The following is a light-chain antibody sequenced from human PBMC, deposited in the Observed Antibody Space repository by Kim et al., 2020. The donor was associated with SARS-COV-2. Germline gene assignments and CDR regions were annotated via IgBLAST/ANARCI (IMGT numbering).Light chain of an antibody. J-gene: IGKJ4*01. CDR3: QQTYNTPRT. CDR2: ATS. CDR1: QSIDTY. Sequence: DIQMTQSPSSLSASVGDRVTITCRPSQSIDTYLNWYQQKPGKAPNLLIYATSSLQSGVPSRFRGSGSGTDFTLTISSLQPEDFATYYCQQTYNTPRTFGGGTKVDIK. V-gene: IGKV1-39*01.